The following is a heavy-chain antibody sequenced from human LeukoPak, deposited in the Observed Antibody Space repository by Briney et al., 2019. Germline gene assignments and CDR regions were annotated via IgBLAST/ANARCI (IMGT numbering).Heavy chain of an antibody. CDR3: ARGGGDCSSTSCYRFN. CDR1: GFTFSSYE. D-gene: IGHD2-2*02. V-gene: IGHV3-48*03. J-gene: IGHJ4*02. Sequence: GSLRLSCAASGFTFSSYEMNWARQAPGKGLEWVSYISSSGSTIYYADSVKGRFTISRDNAKNSLYLQMNSLRAEDTAVYYCARGGGDCSSTSCYRFNWGQGTLVTVSS. CDR2: ISSSGSTI.